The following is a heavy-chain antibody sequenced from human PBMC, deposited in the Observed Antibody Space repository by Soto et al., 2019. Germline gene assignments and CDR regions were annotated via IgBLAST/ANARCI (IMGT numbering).Heavy chain of an antibody. CDR2: ISGSGGST. V-gene: IGHV3-23*01. CDR1: GFTFSSYA. J-gene: IGHJ4*02. CDR3: AKVSDHGDYSWPNYYFDY. D-gene: IGHD4-17*01. Sequence: EVQLLESGGGLVQPGGSLRLSCAASGFTFSSYAMSWVRQAPGKGLEWVSAISGSGGSTYYADSVKGRFTISRDNSKNTLYLQMNSLRAEDTAVYYCAKVSDHGDYSWPNYYFDYWGQGTLVTVSS.